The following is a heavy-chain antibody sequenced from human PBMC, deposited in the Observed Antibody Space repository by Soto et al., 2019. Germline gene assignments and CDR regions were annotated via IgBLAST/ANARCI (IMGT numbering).Heavy chain of an antibody. Sequence: EVQLVESGGGLVKPGGSLRLSCAASGFTFSSYTMNWVRQAPGKGLEWVSPISGSTNHKYYTDSVKGRFAVSRDNAENSLYLQMSSLRAEDTAIYYCARRYYDFWSGSYYYYMDVWGKGTTVTVSS. J-gene: IGHJ6*03. CDR1: GFTFSSYT. CDR2: ISGSTNHK. D-gene: IGHD3-3*01. CDR3: ARRYYDFWSGSYYYYMDV. V-gene: IGHV3-21*01.